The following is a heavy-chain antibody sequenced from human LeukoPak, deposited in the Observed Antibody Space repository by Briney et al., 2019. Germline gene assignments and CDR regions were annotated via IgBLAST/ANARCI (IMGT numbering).Heavy chain of an antibody. J-gene: IGHJ4*02. D-gene: IGHD4-11*01. CDR1: GFDFTSYV. CDR3: ARVGVSATNTPAFDY. CDR2: ITAGSSYI. V-gene: IGHV3-21*01. Sequence: GGSLRLSCAVSGFDFTSYVMTWVRQAPGKGLEWVSSITAGSSYIDYTPSVEGRFTISRDNSKNSLFLHMNSLRAEDTAVYYCARVGVSATNTPAFDYWGQGTLVTVYS.